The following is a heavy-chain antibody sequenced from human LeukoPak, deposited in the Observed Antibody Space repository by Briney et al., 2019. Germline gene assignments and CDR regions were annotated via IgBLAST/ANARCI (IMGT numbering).Heavy chain of an antibody. CDR2: IYYSGST. D-gene: IGHD4-23*01. Sequence: SETLSLTCAVSGGSISSGGYSWSWIRQPPGKGLERIGYIYYSGSTYYNPSLKRRVTISVDTSKNQFYLKLSAVIAADTAVYYCARGNPSTVVTPDYWGQGTLVTVSS. J-gene: IGHJ4*02. CDR3: ARGNPSTVVTPDY. V-gene: IGHV4-30-4*07. CDR1: GGSISSGGYS.